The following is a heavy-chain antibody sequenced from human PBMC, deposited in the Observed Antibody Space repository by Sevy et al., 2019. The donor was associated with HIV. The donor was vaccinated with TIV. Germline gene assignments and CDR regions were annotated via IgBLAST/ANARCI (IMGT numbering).Heavy chain of an antibody. D-gene: IGHD3-10*01. CDR2: INPNSGGT. CDR3: ARVGDLLGGIDY. Sequence: ASVKVSCKASGYTFTGYYMHWVRQAPGQGLEWMGWINPNSGGTNYAQKFQGRVTMTRDTSISTAYMELSGLRSDDTAVYYCARVGDLLGGIDYWGQGTLVTVSS. J-gene: IGHJ4*02. V-gene: IGHV1-2*02. CDR1: GYTFTGYY.